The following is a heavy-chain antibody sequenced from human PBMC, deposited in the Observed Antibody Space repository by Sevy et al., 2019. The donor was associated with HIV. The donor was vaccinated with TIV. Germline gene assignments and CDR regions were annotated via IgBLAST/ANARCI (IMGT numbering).Heavy chain of an antibody. J-gene: IGHJ6*03. Sequence: GGSLRLSCEVSGFTFGNYWMSWVRQAPGKGLEWVANIKEDGSDKYYADSVEGRFTISRDNAKNSLCLQMNNLGADDTAVYYCARRNYQDSGTYYGYYYMDVWGKGTTVTVSS. CDR1: GFTFGNYW. D-gene: IGHD3-10*01. V-gene: IGHV3-7*01. CDR2: IKEDGSDK. CDR3: ARRNYQDSGTYYGYYYMDV.